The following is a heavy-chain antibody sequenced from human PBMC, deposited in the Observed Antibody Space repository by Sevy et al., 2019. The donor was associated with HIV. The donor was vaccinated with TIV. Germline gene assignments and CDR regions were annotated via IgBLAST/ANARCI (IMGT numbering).Heavy chain of an antibody. Sequence: GGSLRLSCAASGFTVSSNYMSWVRQAPGKGLEWVSVIYSGGNTNYADSVKGRFTISRDNSKDTLYLKMNSLRAEDTAFYYCARVGVYYYDSSGYYTTGNAFDIWGQGTMVTVSS. D-gene: IGHD3-22*01. CDR1: GFTVSSNY. V-gene: IGHV3-53*01. CDR3: ARVGVYYYDSSGYYTTGNAFDI. J-gene: IGHJ3*02. CDR2: IYSGGNT.